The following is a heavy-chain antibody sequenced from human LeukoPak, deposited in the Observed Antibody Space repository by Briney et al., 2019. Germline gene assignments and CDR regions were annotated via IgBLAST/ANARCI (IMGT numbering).Heavy chain of an antibody. CDR3: ARGPQTAYCYYYYMDV. Sequence: ASVKVSCKASGYTLTGYYMHWVRQAPGQGLEWMGWIKPNSGGTKYAQKFKGRVTMTRDTSISTVYMELSRLRSDDTAVYYCARGPQTAYCYYYYMDVWGKGTTVTVSS. V-gene: IGHV1-2*02. CDR2: IKPNSGGT. D-gene: IGHD1-14*01. J-gene: IGHJ6*03. CDR1: GYTLTGYY.